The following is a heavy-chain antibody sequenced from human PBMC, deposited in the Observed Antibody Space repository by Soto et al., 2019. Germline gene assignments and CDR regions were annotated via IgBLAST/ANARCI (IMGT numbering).Heavy chain of an antibody. V-gene: IGHV1-18*04. CDR1: GYIFTTYG. D-gene: IGHD2-21*01. CDR3: ARHDCLSATCPRQWLDP. CDR2: ISPDNGDT. Sequence: QFQLVQSGAEVKKPGSSVKVSCMASGYIFTTYGISWVRPAPGQGLEWMGWISPDNGDTTYARTFQGRLTLSTHTSTSTAYMELRSLRSDDAAVYYCARHDCLSATCPRQWLDPWGQGTLVNVSP. J-gene: IGHJ5*02.